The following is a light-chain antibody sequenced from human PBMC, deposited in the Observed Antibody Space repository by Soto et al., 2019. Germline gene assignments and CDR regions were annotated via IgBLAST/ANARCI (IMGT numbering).Light chain of an antibody. CDR1: SSDVGGYNY. J-gene: IGLJ2*01. V-gene: IGLV2-14*01. CDR2: DVS. CDR3: SSYTSSSTLDLV. Sequence: QSALTQPASVSGSPGQSITISCTGTSSDVGGYNYVSWYQQHPGKAPNLMIYDVSNRPSGVSNRFSGSKSGNTASLTISGLQAEDEADYYCSSYTSSSTLDLVFGGGTKLTVL.